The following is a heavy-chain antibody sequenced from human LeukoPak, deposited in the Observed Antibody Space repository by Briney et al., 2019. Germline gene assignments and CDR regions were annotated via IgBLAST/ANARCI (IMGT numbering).Heavy chain of an antibody. D-gene: IGHD2-15*01. Sequence: GGSLRLSCAASGFTFRNYGMHWIRQAPGKGLEWVGVATIDERSVFCADSVQGRFIISRDNSKTTLYLQMNNLRPEDTALYYCARGLSFAASWRSDAFDIWGQGTMVTVSS. V-gene: IGHV3-30*03. CDR3: ARGLSFAASWRSDAFDI. CDR2: ATIDERSV. CDR1: GFTFRNYG. J-gene: IGHJ3*02.